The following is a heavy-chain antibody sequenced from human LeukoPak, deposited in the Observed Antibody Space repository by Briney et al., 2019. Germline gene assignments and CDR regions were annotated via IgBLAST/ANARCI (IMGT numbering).Heavy chain of an antibody. CDR1: GFTFSSYA. D-gene: IGHD5-12*01. Sequence: GGSLRLSCAASGFTFSSYAVHWVREAPGKGLEGVAVISYDGSNQYYVDSVRGRFTISRDNSKNTLYLQMNSLRAEDTAVYYCARAGWLTPYWSFDLWGRGTLVTVSS. CDR3: ARAGWLTPYWSFDL. V-gene: IGHV3-30-3*01. CDR2: ISYDGSNQ. J-gene: IGHJ2*01.